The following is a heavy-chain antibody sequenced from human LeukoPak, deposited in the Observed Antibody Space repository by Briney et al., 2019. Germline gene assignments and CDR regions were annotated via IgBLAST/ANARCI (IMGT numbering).Heavy chain of an antibody. CDR2: IRQDGNEK. J-gene: IGHJ4*02. V-gene: IGHV3-7*04. CDR3: ARLRAAQTYDC. Sequence: PGGSLTLSCAGAGFTLSNYWMSWVGQAPGKGLEWVANIRQDGNEKYYVDSVKGRFTISRDNPKNSLYLQMNSLRAEDTAIYYCARLRAAQTYDCWGRGTVVTVSS. CDR1: GFTLSNYW. D-gene: IGHD6-13*01.